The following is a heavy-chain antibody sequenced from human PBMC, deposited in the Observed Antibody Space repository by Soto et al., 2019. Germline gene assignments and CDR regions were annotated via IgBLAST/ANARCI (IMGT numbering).Heavy chain of an antibody. Sequence: QVQLQESDPGLVKPSQTLSLTCTVSGGSISSGGYYWSWIRQHPGKGLEWIGYIYYSGSTYYNPSLKSRVTISVDTSKNQFSLKLSSVTAADTAVYYCAREANCSGGSCYQGGTDVWGQGTTVTVSS. J-gene: IGHJ6*02. CDR3: AREANCSGGSCYQGGTDV. V-gene: IGHV4-31*03. CDR2: IYYSGST. D-gene: IGHD2-15*01. CDR1: GGSISSGGYY.